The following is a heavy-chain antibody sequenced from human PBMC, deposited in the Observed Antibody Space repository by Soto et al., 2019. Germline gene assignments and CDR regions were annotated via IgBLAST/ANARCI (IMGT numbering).Heavy chain of an antibody. Sequence: WASVKVSCKASGYTFTSYAMHWVRQAPGQRLEWMGWINAGNGNTKYSQKFQGRVTITRDTSASTAYMELSSLRSEDTAVYYCARPPNIVVVVAADYGMDVWGQGTTVTVSS. CDR2: INAGNGNT. J-gene: IGHJ6*02. CDR3: ARPPNIVVVVAADYGMDV. D-gene: IGHD2-15*01. CDR1: GYTFTSYA. V-gene: IGHV1-3*01.